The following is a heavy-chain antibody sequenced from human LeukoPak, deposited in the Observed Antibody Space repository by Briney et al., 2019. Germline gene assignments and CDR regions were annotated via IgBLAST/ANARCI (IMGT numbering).Heavy chain of an antibody. D-gene: IGHD3-9*01. CDR3: ARVNYDILTGYYLVDY. CDR1: GGSISSSSYY. J-gene: IGHJ4*02. Sequence: SETLSLTCTVSGGSISSSSYYWGWIRQPPGKGLEWIGSIYYSGSTYYNPSLKSRVTISVDTSKNQFSLKLSSVTAADTAVYYCARVNYDILTGYYLVDYWGQGTLVTVSS. V-gene: IGHV4-39*07. CDR2: IYYSGST.